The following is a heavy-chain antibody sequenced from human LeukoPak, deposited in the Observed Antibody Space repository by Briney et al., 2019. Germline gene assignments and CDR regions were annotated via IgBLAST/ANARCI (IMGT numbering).Heavy chain of an antibody. CDR3: ASHRLKRSYGDHYYFDY. V-gene: IGHV4-34*01. D-gene: IGHD4-17*01. J-gene: IGHJ4*02. Sequence: SETLSLTCAVYGGSFSGYYWSWILQPPGKGLEWIGEINHSGSTNYNPSLKSRVTISVDTSKNQFSLKLSSVTAADTAVYYCASHRLKRSYGDHYYFDYWGQGTLVTVSS. CDR1: GGSFSGYY. CDR2: INHSGST.